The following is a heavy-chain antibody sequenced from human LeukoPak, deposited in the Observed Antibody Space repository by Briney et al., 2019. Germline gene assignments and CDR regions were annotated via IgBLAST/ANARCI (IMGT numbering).Heavy chain of an antibody. CDR3: ARERLYVSENVYYFDY. V-gene: IGHV3-30-3*01. CDR1: GFTFSSYA. CDR2: ISYDGSNK. D-gene: IGHD3-10*01. J-gene: IGHJ4*02. Sequence: GSLRLSCAASGFTFSSYAMHWVRQAPGKGLEWVAVISYDGSNKYYADSVKGRFTISRDNSKNTLYLQMNSLRAEDTAVYYCARERLYVSENVYYFDYWGQGTLVTVSS.